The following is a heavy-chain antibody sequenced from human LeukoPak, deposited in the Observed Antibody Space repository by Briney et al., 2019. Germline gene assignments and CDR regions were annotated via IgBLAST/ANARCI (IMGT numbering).Heavy chain of an antibody. CDR1: GFIFRSYW. Sequence: GGSLRLSCAASGFIFRSYWMTWVRQAPGKGLEWVANIKQYGSERYYVDSVKGRFTISRDNSKNTLYLQMNSLRADDTAVYYCASDYGGKSFGDAFDIWVQGTMVTVCS. CDR3: ASDYGGKSFGDAFDI. V-gene: IGHV3-7*03. D-gene: IGHD4-23*01. CDR2: IKQYGSER. J-gene: IGHJ3*02.